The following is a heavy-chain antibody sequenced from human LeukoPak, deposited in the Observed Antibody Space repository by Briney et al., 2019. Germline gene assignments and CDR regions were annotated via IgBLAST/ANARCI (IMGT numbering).Heavy chain of an antibody. J-gene: IGHJ4*02. D-gene: IGHD5-24*01. CDR1: GFTFSSYS. Sequence: GGSLRLSCAASGFTFSSYSMDWVSQPPAKGLEWFSSISSSSSYIYYAASVKGRFTISRDNAKNVVYLQMNSLRAEDTAVYYGARDWSVGGRRDGYNFFDYWGQGTLVTVSS. V-gene: IGHV3-21*01. CDR3: ARDWSVGGRRDGYNFFDY. CDR2: ISSSSSYI.